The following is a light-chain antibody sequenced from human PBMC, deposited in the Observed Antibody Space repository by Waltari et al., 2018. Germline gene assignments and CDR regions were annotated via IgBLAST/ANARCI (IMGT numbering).Light chain of an antibody. CDR3: QQYGSSVLYT. Sequence: VLTQSPGTLSLSPGNRATLSCRASQSLTNRYLAWYQQKPGQAPRLLISGASSRAAGIPDRFSGSGSGTDFTLTISRLEPEDCAVYYCQQYGSSVLYTFGQGTKLEIK. CDR2: GAS. J-gene: IGKJ2*01. CDR1: QSLTNRY. V-gene: IGKV3-20*01.